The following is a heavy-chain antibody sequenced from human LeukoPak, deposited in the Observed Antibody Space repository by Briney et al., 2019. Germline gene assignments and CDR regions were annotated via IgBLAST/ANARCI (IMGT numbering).Heavy chain of an antibody. CDR3: ARTHSKQPESYYYYGLDV. Sequence: SVNVSCKASGGAFSSYATTWVRQAPGQGLEWMGGIIPVFGTPDYAQKFQDRVTITADESTSTVYMEMSSLRFEDTAVYYCARTHSKQPESYYYYGLDVWGQGTTVTVSS. D-gene: IGHD6-13*01. CDR1: GGAFSSYA. CDR2: IIPVFGTP. V-gene: IGHV1-69*13. J-gene: IGHJ6*02.